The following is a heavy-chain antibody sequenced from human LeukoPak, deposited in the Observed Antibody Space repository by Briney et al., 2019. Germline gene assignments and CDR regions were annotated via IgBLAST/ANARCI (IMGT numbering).Heavy chain of an antibody. J-gene: IGHJ4*02. CDR1: GFTFSNYS. CDR2: ISSSSSYI. Sequence: GGSLTLSCAASGFTFSNYSMNWLRQAPGKGLEWVSSISSSSSYIYYPDPVKGRFTISRDNAKNSLYLQMNSLRAEDTALYYCARAHYYDFWTGNLGRWGQGTLVTVSS. V-gene: IGHV3-21*01. D-gene: IGHD3-3*01. CDR3: ARAHYYDFWTGNLGR.